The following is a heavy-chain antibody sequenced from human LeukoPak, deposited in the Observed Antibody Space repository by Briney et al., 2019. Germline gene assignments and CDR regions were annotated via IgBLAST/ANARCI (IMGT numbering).Heavy chain of an antibody. CDR2: INSDGKNT. Sequence: PGGSLRLSCAASGFTFSTYWIHWVRQAPGKGLVWVSHINSDGKNTAYADSVKGRFTISRDNSKNTLYLQMNSLRAEDTAVYYCTKAGVVVPAAMGYFQHWGQGTLVTVSS. V-gene: IGHV3-74*01. D-gene: IGHD2-2*01. CDR1: GFTFSTYW. J-gene: IGHJ1*01. CDR3: TKAGVVVPAAMGYFQH.